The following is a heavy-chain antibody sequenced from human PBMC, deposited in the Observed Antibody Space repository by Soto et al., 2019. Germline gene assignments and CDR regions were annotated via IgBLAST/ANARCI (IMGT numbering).Heavy chain of an antibody. J-gene: IGHJ5*02. CDR3: ARAWGIGVNNWLDP. V-gene: IGHV4-38-2*01. CDR1: GYSISSGYY. D-gene: IGHD6-19*01. Sequence: SETLSLTCAVSGYSISSGYYWGWIRQPPGKGLEWIGSIYHSGSTYYNPSLKSRVTMSVDTSKNQFSLKLSSVTAADTAVYYCARAWGIGVNNWLDPWGQGTLVTVSS. CDR2: IYHSGST.